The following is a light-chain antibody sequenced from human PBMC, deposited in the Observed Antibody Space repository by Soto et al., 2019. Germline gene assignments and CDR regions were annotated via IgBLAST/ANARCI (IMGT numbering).Light chain of an antibody. V-gene: IGKV1-6*01. J-gene: IGKJ2*01. CDR3: LQDYTYPYT. Sequence: AIPMTQSPSSLSASVGDRVTITCRASQDISNDLAWYQQKPGKAPNLLIYDASTLPSGVPSRFSGSGSGTDFTLTISSLQPEDFATYFCLQDYTYPYTFGQGTKLDMK. CDR1: QDISND. CDR2: DAS.